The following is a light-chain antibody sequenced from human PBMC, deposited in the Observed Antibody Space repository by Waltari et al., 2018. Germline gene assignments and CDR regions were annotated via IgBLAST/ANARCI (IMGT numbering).Light chain of an antibody. CDR2: ATS. CDR1: QTISRY. J-gene: IGKJ1*01. V-gene: IGKV1-39*01. CDR3: HQTFRRPWT. Sequence: DIQMTQSPSSLSASVGDRVTITCRASQTISRYLNWYQQKPGEAPKLLIYATSILQSGVPSRFSGSGSGTDFSLTISSLQPEDFATYSWHQTFRRPWTFGQGTKVESK.